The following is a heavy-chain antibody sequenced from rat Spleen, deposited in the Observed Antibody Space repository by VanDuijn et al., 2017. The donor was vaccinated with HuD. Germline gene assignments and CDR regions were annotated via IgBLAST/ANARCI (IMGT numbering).Heavy chain of an antibody. D-gene: IGHD1-6*01. J-gene: IGHJ3*01. CDR2: ISSGGGNT. CDR1: GFTFSSFP. Sequence: EVQLVESGGGLVQPGRSLKLSCAASGFTFSSFPMAWVRQAPKKGLEWVASISSGGGNTYFRDSVKGRFTISRDNAKSTLYLQMDSLRSEDTATYYCARHALMYTTDPFAYWGQGTLVTVSS. V-gene: IGHV5-25*01. CDR3: ARHALMYTTDPFAY.